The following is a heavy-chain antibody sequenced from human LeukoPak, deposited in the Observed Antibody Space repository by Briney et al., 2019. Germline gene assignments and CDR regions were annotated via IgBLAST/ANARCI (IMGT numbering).Heavy chain of an antibody. CDR3: AGGYSYGDYYYYMDV. CDR2: INPNSGGT. D-gene: IGHD5-18*01. V-gene: IGHV1-2*02. J-gene: IGHJ6*03. CDR1: VYTFTRYY. Sequence: GASVTVSYKPSVYTFTRYYMHWVRQAPGQGLEGMGWINPNSGGTNYAQKFQGRVTMTSDTSISTAYLELSRLRSDDTAVYYCAGGYSYGDYYYYMDVWGKGTTVTVSS.